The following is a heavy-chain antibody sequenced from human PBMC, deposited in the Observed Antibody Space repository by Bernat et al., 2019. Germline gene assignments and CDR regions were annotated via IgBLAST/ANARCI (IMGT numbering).Heavy chain of an antibody. CDR1: GGTFSSYT. Sequence: QVQLVQSGAEVKKPGSSVKVSCKAFGGTFSSYTISWVRQAPGQGLEWMGRIIPILGIANYAQKFQGRVTITADKSTSTAYMELSSLRSEDTAVYYCAREGAVAGIGVLDYWGQGTLVTVSS. D-gene: IGHD6-19*01. CDR3: AREGAVAGIGVLDY. J-gene: IGHJ4*02. V-gene: IGHV1-69*08. CDR2: IIPILGIA.